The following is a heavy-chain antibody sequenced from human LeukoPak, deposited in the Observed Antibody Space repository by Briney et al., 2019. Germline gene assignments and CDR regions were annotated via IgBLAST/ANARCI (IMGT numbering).Heavy chain of an antibody. J-gene: IGHJ5*02. V-gene: IGHV1-3*01. CDR3: ARDRGVAGTRWFEP. D-gene: IGHD6-19*01. Sequence: ASVKVSCKASGYTFTSYAMHWVRQAPGQRLEWMGWINAGNGNTKYSQKFQGRVTITRDTSASTAYMELSSLRSEDTAVYYCARDRGVAGTRWFEPWGQGTLVTVSS. CDR1: GYTFTSYA. CDR2: INAGNGNT.